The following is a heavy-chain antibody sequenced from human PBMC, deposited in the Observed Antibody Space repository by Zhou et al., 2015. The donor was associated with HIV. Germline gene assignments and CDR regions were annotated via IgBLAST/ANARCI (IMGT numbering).Heavy chain of an antibody. V-gene: IGHV1-58*01. CDR3: AVSIPPLRGGGYNYYGLDV. CDR1: GFTFTSSA. D-gene: IGHD6-6*01. CDR2: IVVGSGNT. Sequence: QLVQSGAEMKKPGSSVKVSCKTSGFTFTSSAVQWARQARGQRLEWIGWIVVGSGNTKDAQKFQERVTITRDMSTSTAYMELSSLRSEDTAVYYCAVSIPPLRGGGYNYYGLDVWGQGTTVTVSS. J-gene: IGHJ6*02.